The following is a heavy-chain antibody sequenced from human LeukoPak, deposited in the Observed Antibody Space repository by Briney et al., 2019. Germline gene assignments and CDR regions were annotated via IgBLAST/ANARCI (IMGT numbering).Heavy chain of an antibody. D-gene: IGHD1-1*01. Sequence: PGGSLRLSCAASGFTFSSYAMSWVRQAPGKGLEWVANIKQDGSEKYYVDSVKGRFTISRDNAKNSLYLQMNSLRAEDTAVYYCARGIGTDYWGQGTLVIVSA. CDR2: IKQDGSEK. J-gene: IGHJ4*02. CDR3: ARGIGTDY. V-gene: IGHV3-7*01. CDR1: GFTFSSYA.